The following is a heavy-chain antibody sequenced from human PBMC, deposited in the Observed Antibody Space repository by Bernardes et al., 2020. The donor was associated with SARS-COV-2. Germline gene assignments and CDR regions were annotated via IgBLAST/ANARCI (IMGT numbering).Heavy chain of an antibody. D-gene: IGHD3-3*01. V-gene: IGHV2-5*02. J-gene: IGHJ5*02. CDR1: GFSLSTSGVG. CDR3: AHRHLPFHYDFWSGYYSKPYNWFDP. CDR2: IYWDDDK. Sequence: SGPTLVKPTQTLTLTCTFSGFSLSTSGVGVGWIRQPPGKALEWLALIYWDDDKRYSPSLKSRLTITKDTSKNQVVLTMTNMDPVDTATYYCAHRHLPFHYDFWSGYYSKPYNWFDPWGQGTLVTVSS.